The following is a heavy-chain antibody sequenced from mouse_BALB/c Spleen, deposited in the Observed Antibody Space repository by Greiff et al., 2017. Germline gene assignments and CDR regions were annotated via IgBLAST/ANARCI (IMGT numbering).Heavy chain of an antibody. CDR3: ARSIDYYRYDEDYFDY. CDR2: ISYSGST. V-gene: IGHV3-2*02. D-gene: IGHD2-14*01. J-gene: IGHJ2*01. Sequence: EVQRVESGPGLVKPSQSLSLTCTVTGYSITSDYAWNWIRQFPGNKLEWMGYISYSGSTSYNPSLKSRISITRDTSKNQFFLQLNSVTTEDTATYYCARSIDYYRYDEDYFDYWGQGTTLTVSS. CDR1: GYSITSDYA.